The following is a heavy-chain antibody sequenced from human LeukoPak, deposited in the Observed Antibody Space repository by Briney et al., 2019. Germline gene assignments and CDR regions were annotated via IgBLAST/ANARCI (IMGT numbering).Heavy chain of an antibody. V-gene: IGHV3-11*01. J-gene: IGHJ6*03. D-gene: IGHD4-17*01. CDR1: GFTFSDYY. Sequence: KPGGSLRLSCAASGFTFSDYYMSWIRQAPGKGLEWVSYISSSGSTIYYADSVKGRFTISRDNAKNSVYLQMNSLRAEDTAVYYCASPLRFHYYYYMDVWGKGTTVTVSS. CDR3: ASPLRFHYYYYMDV. CDR2: ISSSGSTI.